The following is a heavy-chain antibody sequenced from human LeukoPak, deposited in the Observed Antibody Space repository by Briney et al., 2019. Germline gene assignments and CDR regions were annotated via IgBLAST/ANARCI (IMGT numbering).Heavy chain of an antibody. D-gene: IGHD6-19*01. CDR2: IYSGGST. CDR1: GLPVSSNY. CDR3: ARARSSGWYGDFCY. V-gene: IGHV3-53*01. J-gene: IGHJ4*02. Sequence: PGGSLRLSCAASGLPVSSNYMSWVRQAPGKGLEWVSVIYSGGSTYYADSVKGRFTISRDNSKSMLYLQLDSLRAEDTAVYYCARARSSGWYGDFCYWGQGTLVTVSS.